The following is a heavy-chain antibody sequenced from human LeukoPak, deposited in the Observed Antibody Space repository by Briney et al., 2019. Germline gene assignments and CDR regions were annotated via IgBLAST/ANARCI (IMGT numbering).Heavy chain of an antibody. J-gene: IGHJ3*02. CDR1: GFTFSSYA. Sequence: GGSLRLSCAASGFTFSSYAMSWVRQAPGKGLEWVAVVGGDDATFYRDSVKGRFTISRDNSKNTLSLQMNSLRLEGTAVYYCAKDSRSRNGVYDPFDIWGQGTVVTVSS. CDR2: VVGGDDAT. V-gene: IGHV3-23*01. D-gene: IGHD2-8*01. CDR3: AKDSRSRNGVYDPFDI.